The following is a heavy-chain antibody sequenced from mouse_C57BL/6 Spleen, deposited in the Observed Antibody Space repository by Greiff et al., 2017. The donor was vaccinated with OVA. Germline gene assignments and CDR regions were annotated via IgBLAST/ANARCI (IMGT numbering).Heavy chain of an antibody. J-gene: IGHJ2*01. CDR1: GYTFTNYW. CDR2: IYPGGGYT. V-gene: IGHV1-63*01. CDR3: ARSWLNYFDY. D-gene: IGHD2-2*01. Sequence: QVQLQQSGAELVRPGTSVKMSCKASGYTFTNYWIGWAKQRPGHGLEWIGDIYPGGGYTNYNEKFKGKATLTADKSSSTAYMQFSSLTSEDSAIYYCARSWLNYFDYWGQGTTLTVSS.